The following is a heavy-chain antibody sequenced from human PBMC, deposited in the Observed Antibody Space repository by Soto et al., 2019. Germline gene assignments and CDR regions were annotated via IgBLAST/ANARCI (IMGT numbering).Heavy chain of an antibody. CDR3: ASTSILTGYYAPRFDY. J-gene: IGHJ4*02. D-gene: IGHD3-9*01. CDR1: GGSFSGYY. Sequence: QVQLQQWGAGLLKPSETLSLTCAVYGGSFSGYYWSWIRQPPGKGLEWIGEINHSGSTNYNPSLTSRVTISVDTSKNQFSLKLSSVTAADTAVYYCASTSILTGYYAPRFDYWGQGTLVTVSS. CDR2: INHSGST. V-gene: IGHV4-34*01.